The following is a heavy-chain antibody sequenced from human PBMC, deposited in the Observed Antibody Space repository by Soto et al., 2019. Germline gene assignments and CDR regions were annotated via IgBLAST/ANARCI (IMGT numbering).Heavy chain of an antibody. J-gene: IGHJ4*02. Sequence: QVQLVQSGAEVKKPGASVKVSCKASGYTFNSYGISWVRQAPGQGLEWMGWISAYNGNTKYAQKVQGRVTMTTDTATCTAYMELRSLRSDDTAVYYCARDPALGGPFDYWGQGTLVTVSS. D-gene: IGHD3-16*01. CDR2: ISAYNGNT. CDR1: GYTFNSYG. V-gene: IGHV1-18*01. CDR3: ARDPALGGPFDY.